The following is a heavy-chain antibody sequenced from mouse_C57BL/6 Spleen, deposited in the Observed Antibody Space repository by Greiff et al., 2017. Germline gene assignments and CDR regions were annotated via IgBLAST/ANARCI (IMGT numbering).Heavy chain of an antibody. Sequence: VQLQQSGAELARPGASVKMSCKASGYTFTSYTMHWVKQRPGQGLEWIGYINPSSGYTKYNQKFKDKATLTADTSSSTAYMQLSSLTSEDSAVYYCARKDYFDYWGQGTTLTVSS. CDR1: GYTFTSYT. CDR3: ARKDYFDY. J-gene: IGHJ2*01. CDR2: INPSSGYT. V-gene: IGHV1-4*01.